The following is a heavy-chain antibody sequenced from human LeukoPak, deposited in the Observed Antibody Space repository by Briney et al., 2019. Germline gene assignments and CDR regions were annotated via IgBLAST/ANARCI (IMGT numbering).Heavy chain of an antibody. D-gene: IGHD6-13*01. J-gene: IGHJ4*02. V-gene: IGHV3-23*01. CDR1: GFTFSSYA. Sequence: GGSLRLSCAASGFTFSSYAMSWVRQAPGKGLEWVSSISGSGGSTYYADSVKGRFTISRDNSKTTLYLQMNSLRAEDTAVYYCAKEAGYSSSWYLWFDYWGQGTLVTVSS. CDR3: AKEAGYSSSWYLWFDY. CDR2: ISGSGGST.